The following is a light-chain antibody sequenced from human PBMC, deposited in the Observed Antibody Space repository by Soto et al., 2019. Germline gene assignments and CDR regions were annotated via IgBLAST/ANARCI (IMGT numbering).Light chain of an antibody. J-gene: IGLJ2*01. CDR1: SSDVGGYNY. Sequence: QSVLTQPASVSGSPGQSITISCTGTSSDVGGYNYVSWYQQHPGKAPKLMIYEVSNRPSGVSNRFSGSKSGNTASLPISGLQAEDEADYYCSSYTSNSTLVVFGGGTKLTVL. V-gene: IGLV2-14*01. CDR2: EVS. CDR3: SSYTSNSTLVV.